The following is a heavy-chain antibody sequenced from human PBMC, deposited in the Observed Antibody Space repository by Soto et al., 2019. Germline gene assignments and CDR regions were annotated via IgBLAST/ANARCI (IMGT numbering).Heavy chain of an antibody. D-gene: IGHD5-12*01. J-gene: IGHJ4*02. CDR3: ARAINRAPYYFDY. CDR2: IYYSGST. Sequence: SETLSLTCTVSGGSVSSGSYYWSWIRQPPGKGLEWIGYIYYSGSTNYNPSLKSRVTISVDTSKNQFSLKLSSVTAADTAVYYCARAINRAPYYFDYWGQGTLVTVSS. CDR1: GGSVSSGSYY. V-gene: IGHV4-61*01.